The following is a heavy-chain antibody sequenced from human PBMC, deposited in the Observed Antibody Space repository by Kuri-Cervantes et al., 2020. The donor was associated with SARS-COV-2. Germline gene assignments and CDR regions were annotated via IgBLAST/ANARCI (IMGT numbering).Heavy chain of an antibody. CDR2: ISSSGSTI. V-gene: IGHV3-48*04. CDR3: AKDFNYDFWSGWYYFDY. Sequence: GESLKISCAASGFTFSSYWMHWVRQAPGKGLEWVSYISSSGSTIYYADSVKGRFTISRDNAKNSLYLQMNSLRAEDTAVYYCAKDFNYDFWSGWYYFDYWGQGTLVTVSS. D-gene: IGHD3-3*01. CDR1: GFTFSSYW. J-gene: IGHJ4*02.